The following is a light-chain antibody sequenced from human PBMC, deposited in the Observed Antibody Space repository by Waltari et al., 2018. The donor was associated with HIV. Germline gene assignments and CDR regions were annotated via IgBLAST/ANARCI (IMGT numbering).Light chain of an antibody. Sequence: DIQLTQSPSSLSASVGDRVTITCRASQSISSYLNWYHQKQGKAPTPLINAQSSLQSGVPSRFSSSGSVTDFTLTISSLQPEDFATYYCQQSYSTPPVTFGGGTKVEIK. J-gene: IGKJ4*01. V-gene: IGKV1-39*01. CDR1: QSISSY. CDR2: AQS. CDR3: QQSYSTPPVT.